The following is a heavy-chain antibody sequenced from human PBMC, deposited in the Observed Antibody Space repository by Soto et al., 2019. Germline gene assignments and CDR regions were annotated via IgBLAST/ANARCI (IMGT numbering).Heavy chain of an antibody. Sequence: SETLSLTCTVSGGSISSSSYYWGWIRQPPGKGLEWIGSIYYSGSTYYNPSLKSRVTISVDTSKNQFSLRLTSVTAADTAVYYCARQVVAYCSGGTCYSPNSHWFDPWGQGTLVTVSS. CDR2: IYYSGST. CDR3: ARQVVAYCSGGTCYSPNSHWFDP. V-gene: IGHV4-39*01. CDR1: GGSISSSSYY. J-gene: IGHJ5*02. D-gene: IGHD2-15*01.